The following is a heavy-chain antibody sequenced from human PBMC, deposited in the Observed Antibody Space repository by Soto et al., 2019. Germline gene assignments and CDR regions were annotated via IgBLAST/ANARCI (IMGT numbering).Heavy chain of an antibody. Sequence: DVQLVESGGGLMQPGESLRLSFAASGLTVSDKKYVAWVRQAPGKGLEWVSALYDVDGSFYSDSVKGRFTTSSDSSKTTVYLQMNDLRPADTAVYYCATWHEREHAYDVWGQGTTITVSS. D-gene: IGHD1-1*01. V-gene: IGHV3-53*01. CDR2: LYDVDGS. CDR3: ATWHEREHAYDV. J-gene: IGHJ3*01. CDR1: GLTVSDKKY.